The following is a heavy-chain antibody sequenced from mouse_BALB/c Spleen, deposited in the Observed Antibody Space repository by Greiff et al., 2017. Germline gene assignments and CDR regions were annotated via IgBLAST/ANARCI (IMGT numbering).Heavy chain of an antibody. J-gene: IGHJ4*01. CDR3: ARHARYGYAMDY. V-gene: IGHV5-2*01. CDR1: EYEFPSHD. CDR2: INSYGGST. Sequence: EVKLMESGGGLVQPGESLKLSCESNEYEFPSHDMSWVRKTPEKRLELVAAINSYGGSTYYPDTMERRFIISRDNTKKTLYLQMSSLRSEDTALDYCARHARYGYAMDYWGQGTSVTVSS. D-gene: IGHD2-14*01.